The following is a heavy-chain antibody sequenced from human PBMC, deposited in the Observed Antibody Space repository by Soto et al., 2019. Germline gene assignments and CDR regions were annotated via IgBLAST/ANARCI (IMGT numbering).Heavy chain of an antibody. V-gene: IGHV3-9*03. D-gene: IGHD5-18*01. Sequence: EVQLVESGGALVQPGRSLRLSCAASGFTFDDYAMHWVRQAPGKGPEWVSGISWDSASIGYADSVKGRFTISRDNAKKSLYLEMNSLSPEDMAVSFCGKDLTNMVRMCDYWGQGTLVSVSS. CDR2: ISWDSASI. CDR3: GKDLTNMVRMCDY. J-gene: IGHJ4*02. CDR1: GFTFDDYA.